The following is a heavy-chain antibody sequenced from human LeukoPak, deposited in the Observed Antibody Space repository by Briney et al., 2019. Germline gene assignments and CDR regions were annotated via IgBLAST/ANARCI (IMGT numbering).Heavy chain of an antibody. D-gene: IGHD3-3*01. J-gene: IGHJ4*02. CDR2: IIPIFGTA. CDR3: ARDFLREETGLGY. V-gene: IGHV1-69*05. CDR1: GGTFSSYA. Sequence: SVKVSCKASGGTFSSYAISWVRQAPGQRLEWMGRIIPIFGTANYAQKFQGRVTITTDESTSTAYMGLSSLRSEDTAVYYCARDFLREETGLGYWGQGTLVTVSS.